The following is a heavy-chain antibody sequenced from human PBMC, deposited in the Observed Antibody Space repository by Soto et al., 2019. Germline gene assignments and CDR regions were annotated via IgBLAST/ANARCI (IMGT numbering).Heavy chain of an antibody. V-gene: IGHV4-59*01. Sequence: SETLSLTCTVSGGSISSYYWSWIRQPPGKGLEWIGYIYYSGSTNYNPSLKSRVTISVDTSKNQFSLKLSSVTAADTAVYYCARIGMTTVTKTRYYGMDVWGQGTTVTVSS. D-gene: IGHD4-17*01. CDR2: IYYSGST. J-gene: IGHJ6*02. CDR3: ARIGMTTVTKTRYYGMDV. CDR1: GGSISSYY.